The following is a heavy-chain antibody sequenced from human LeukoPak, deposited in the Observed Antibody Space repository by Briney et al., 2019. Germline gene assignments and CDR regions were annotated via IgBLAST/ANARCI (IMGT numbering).Heavy chain of an antibody. J-gene: IGHJ5*02. CDR3: ARGRGLIGTSRFDP. D-gene: IGHD3-10*01. CDR1: GYTFSNSG. CDR2: INAGNGNT. V-gene: IGHV1-3*01. Sequence: ASVKVSCKTSGYTFSNSGLHWVRQAPEQSLEWMGWINAGNGNTKYSQKFQDRLTITRDTSASTVYMELNGLKSEDTAMYYCARGRGLIGTSRFDPWGQGTLVIVSS.